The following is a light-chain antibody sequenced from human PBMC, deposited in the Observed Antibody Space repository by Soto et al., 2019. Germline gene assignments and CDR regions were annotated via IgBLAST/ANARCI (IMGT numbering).Light chain of an antibody. CDR2: AAS. Sequence: DIQMTQSPSSLSASVGDRVTITCRASESIARHLNWYQQKPGRAPNLLIYAASSLQNGVPSRFRGGGSGTDFTLTISNLQPEDFATYYCKQTYSTLSITFGQGTRLEIK. V-gene: IGKV1-39*01. CDR1: ESIARH. CDR3: KQTYSTLSIT. J-gene: IGKJ5*01.